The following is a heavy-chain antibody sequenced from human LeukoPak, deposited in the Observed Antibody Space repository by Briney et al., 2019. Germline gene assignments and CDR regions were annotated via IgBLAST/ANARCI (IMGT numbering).Heavy chain of an antibody. V-gene: IGHV4-38-2*02. CDR1: GYSLSGGYY. J-gene: IGHJ4*02. D-gene: IGHD3-10*01. CDR3: ARVPPHYYGTGSPD. Sequence: SETLSLNCNVSGYSLSGGYYWGWIRQPPGKGLQWIGSIYNTGSTYYNPSLKSRITISVDTSKNPFSLRVTSVTATDTAVYYCARVPPHYYGTGSPDWGQGTLVTVSA. CDR2: IYNTGST.